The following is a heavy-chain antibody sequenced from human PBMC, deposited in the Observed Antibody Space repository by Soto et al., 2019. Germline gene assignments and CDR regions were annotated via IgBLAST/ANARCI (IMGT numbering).Heavy chain of an antibody. CDR3: AKDPPTTGTTFDY. V-gene: IGHV1-69*13. J-gene: IGHJ4*02. CDR1: GGTFSSYA. D-gene: IGHD1-1*01. CDR2: IIPIFGTA. Sequence: SVKVSCKASGGTFSSYAISWVRQAPGQGLEWMGGIIPIFGTANYAQKFQGRVTITADESTSTAYMELSSLRSEDTAVYYCAKDPPTTGTTFDYWGRGTLVTVSS.